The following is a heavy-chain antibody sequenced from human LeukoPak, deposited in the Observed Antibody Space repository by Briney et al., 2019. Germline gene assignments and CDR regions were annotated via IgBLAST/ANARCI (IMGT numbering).Heavy chain of an antibody. J-gene: IGHJ4*02. CDR1: GFSLASYA. Sequence: GGSLRLSCSASGFSLASYAMSWVRQAPGKGLEWVSTVSGSGATPYYADSVKGRFTISRDNSKSTLYLQMNSLRAEDTALYYCAKETCSGAKRYSYEDYWGPGTLVTVSS. CDR2: VSGSGATP. V-gene: IGHV3-23*01. CDR3: AKETCSGAKRYSYEDY. D-gene: IGHD2-15*01.